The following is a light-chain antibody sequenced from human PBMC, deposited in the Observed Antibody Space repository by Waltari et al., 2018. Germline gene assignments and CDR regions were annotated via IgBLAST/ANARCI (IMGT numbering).Light chain of an antibody. CDR2: GAS. CDR3: QQYGSSPPWT. V-gene: IGKV3-20*01. CDR1: QSVSSSY. Sequence: EIVLTQSPGTLSLSPGERATLSCRASQSVSSSYLAWYQQKPGQAPRLLIYGASSRATGIPDSFSCSGSGTDFTLTISRLEPEDFAVYYCQQYGSSPPWTFGQGTKVEIK. J-gene: IGKJ1*01.